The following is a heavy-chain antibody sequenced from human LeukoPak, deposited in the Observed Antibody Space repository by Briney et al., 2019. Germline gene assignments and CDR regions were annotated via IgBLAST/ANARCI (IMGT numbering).Heavy chain of an antibody. CDR2: ISSSSSYI. J-gene: IGHJ4*02. CDR1: GFTFSIYS. CDR3: ASYDSSGYYSEY. V-gene: IGHV3-21*01. Sequence: GGSLRLSCAASGFTFSIYSMNWVRQAPGKGLEWVSSISSSSSYIYYADSVKGRFTISRDNAKNSLYLQMNSLRAEDTAVYYCASYDSSGYYSEYWGQGTLVTVSS. D-gene: IGHD3-22*01.